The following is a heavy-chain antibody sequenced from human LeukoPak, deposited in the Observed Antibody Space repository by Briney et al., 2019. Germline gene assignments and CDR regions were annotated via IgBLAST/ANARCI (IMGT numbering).Heavy chain of an antibody. J-gene: IGHJ4*02. D-gene: IGHD6-19*01. CDR1: GGSFSGYH. CDR2: INHSGST. V-gene: IGHV4-34*01. Sequence: SETLSLTCAVYGGSFSGYHWSWIRQPPGKGLEWLGEINHSGSTNYNPSLKSRVTISVDTSKNQFSLKLSSVTAADTAVYYCARRLLSGAELDLKGVAGPLDYWGQGTLVTVSS. CDR3: ARRLLSGAELDLKGVAGPLDY.